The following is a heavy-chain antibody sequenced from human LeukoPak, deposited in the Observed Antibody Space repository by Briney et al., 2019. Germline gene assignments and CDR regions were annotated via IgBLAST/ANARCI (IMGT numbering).Heavy chain of an antibody. J-gene: IGHJ3*02. V-gene: IGHV3-7*01. CDR3: AREYYDSSGYYGGGSPFDI. Sequence: GGSLRLSCAASGFTFSSYWMSWVRQAPGKGLEWVANIKQDGSEKYYVDSVKGRFTISRDNAKSSLYLQMNSLRAEDTAVYYCAREYYDSSGYYGGGSPFDIWGQGTMVTVSS. CDR1: GFTFSSYW. D-gene: IGHD3-22*01. CDR2: IKQDGSEK.